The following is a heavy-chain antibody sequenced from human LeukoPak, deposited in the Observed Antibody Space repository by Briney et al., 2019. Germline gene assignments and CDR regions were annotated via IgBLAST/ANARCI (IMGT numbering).Heavy chain of an antibody. D-gene: IGHD3-22*01. CDR1: GGSFSGYY. V-gene: IGHV4-34*01. CDR3: ARDRYYYDSSGSHAFDI. CDR2: INHSGST. J-gene: IGHJ3*02. Sequence: SETLSLTCAVYGGSFSGYYWSWIRQPPGKGLEWIGEINHSGSTNYNPSLESRVTISVDTSKNQFSLKLSSVTAADTAVYYCARDRYYYDSSGSHAFDIWGQGTMVTVSS.